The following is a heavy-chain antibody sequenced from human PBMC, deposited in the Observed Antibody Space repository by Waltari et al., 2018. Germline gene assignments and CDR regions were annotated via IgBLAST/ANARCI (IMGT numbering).Heavy chain of an antibody. CDR2: ISGSGSNR. V-gene: IGHV3-23*01. D-gene: IGHD6-25*01. CDR1: GSPFSEFG. CDR3: TRDAGPAASFFDF. J-gene: IGHJ4*02. Sequence: EVQLLGSGGGLFQPGGSLGLPCLGLGSPFSEFGMAWVRQAPGEGLEWVSTISGSGSNRHYSDSVEGRFTVSRDNSMNTFYLEMTSLRAEDTAMYFCTRDAGPAASFFDFWGQGTLVTVSS.